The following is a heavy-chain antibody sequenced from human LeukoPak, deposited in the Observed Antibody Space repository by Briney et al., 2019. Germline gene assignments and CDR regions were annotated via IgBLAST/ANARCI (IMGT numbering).Heavy chain of an antibody. CDR1: GYTLTELS. D-gene: IGHD7-27*01. J-gene: IGHJ6*02. CDR2: FDPEDGET. Sequence: GASVKVSCKVSGYTLTELSKHWVRQAPGKGLEWMGGFDPEDGETIYAQKFQGRVTMTEDTSTDTAYMELSSLRSEDTAVYYCATVSELGGYYYGMDVWGQGTTVTVSS. V-gene: IGHV1-24*01. CDR3: ATVSELGGYYYGMDV.